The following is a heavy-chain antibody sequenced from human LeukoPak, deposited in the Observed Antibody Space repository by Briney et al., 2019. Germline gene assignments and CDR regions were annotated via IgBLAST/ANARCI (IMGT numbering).Heavy chain of an antibody. Sequence: PSETLPLTCAVYGGSFSGQYWGWIRQPPGKGLEWIGEINHGGSISYNASLKSRVTISLDTSKNQFSLKLSSVTAADTAVYYCAGGDYHGSESYANYWGQGTLVTVSS. CDR3: AGGDYHGSESYANY. J-gene: IGHJ4*02. CDR1: GGSFSGQY. CDR2: INHGGSI. V-gene: IGHV4-34*01. D-gene: IGHD3-10*01.